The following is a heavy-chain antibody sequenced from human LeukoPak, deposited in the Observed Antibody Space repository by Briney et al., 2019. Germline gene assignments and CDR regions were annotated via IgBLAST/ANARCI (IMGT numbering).Heavy chain of an antibody. V-gene: IGHV4-39*01. CDR3: ARHGYYDSSGYAY. Sequence: PSETLSLTCTVSVGSISSSVYYWGWIRQPPGKGLEWIGSIYYSGSTYYNPSLKSRVTISVDTSKNEFSLKLSSVTAADTAVYYCARHGYYDSSGYAYWGQGTLVTVSS. CDR1: VGSISSSVYY. CDR2: IYYSGST. J-gene: IGHJ4*02. D-gene: IGHD3-22*01.